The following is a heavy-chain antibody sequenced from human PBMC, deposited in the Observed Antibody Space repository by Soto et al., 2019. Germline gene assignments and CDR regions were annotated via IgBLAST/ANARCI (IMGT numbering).Heavy chain of an antibody. V-gene: IGHV3-23*01. CDR2: ISGSGGST. J-gene: IGHJ6*02. CDR3: AKRGPDRFTVIRAYYYYGMDV. D-gene: IGHD4-4*01. Sequence: GGSLRLSCAASGFTFSSYAMSWVRQAPGKGLEWVSAISGSGGSTYYADSVKGRFTISRDNSKNTLYLQMNSLRAEDTAVYYCAKRGPDRFTVIRAYYYYGMDVWGQGTTVTVSS. CDR1: GFTFSSYA.